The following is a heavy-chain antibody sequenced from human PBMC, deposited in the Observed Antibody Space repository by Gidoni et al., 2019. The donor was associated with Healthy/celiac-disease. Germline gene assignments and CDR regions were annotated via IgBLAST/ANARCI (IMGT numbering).Heavy chain of an antibody. D-gene: IGHD3-3*01. CDR1: GFTFSSYA. Sequence: EVQLLESGGGSLQPGGSLRLSGADSGFTFSSYAMSWVRQAPGKGLEWVSAISGSGGSTYYADSVKSRFTISRDNSKNTLYLQMNSLRAEDTAVYYCAKLTIFGVGSGYWGQGTLVTVSS. CDR3: AKLTIFGVGSGY. J-gene: IGHJ4*02. CDR2: ISGSGGST. V-gene: IGHV3-23*01.